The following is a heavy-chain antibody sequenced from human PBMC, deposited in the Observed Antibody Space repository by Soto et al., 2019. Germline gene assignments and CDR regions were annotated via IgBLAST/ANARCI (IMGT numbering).Heavy chain of an antibody. J-gene: IGHJ3*02. CDR2: ISATSGST. D-gene: IGHD6-19*01. CDR1: GFIFSSYA. CDR3: ARDQIFMAVAGSSDAFDI. V-gene: IGHV3-23*01. Sequence: GGSQRLSCAASGFIFSSYARSWVRQAPGKGLEWVSTISATSGSTYYADSVKGRFTISRDNSKNTLYLQMNSLRAEDTAVYYCARDQIFMAVAGSSDAFDIWGQGTMVTVSS.